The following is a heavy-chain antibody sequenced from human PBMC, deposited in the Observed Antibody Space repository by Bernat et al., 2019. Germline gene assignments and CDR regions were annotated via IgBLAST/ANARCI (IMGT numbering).Heavy chain of an antibody. CDR1: GGSISSSSYY. J-gene: IGHJ4*02. Sequence: QLQLQESGPGLVKPSETLSLTCTVSGGSISSSSYYWGWICQPPGKGLEWIGSIYYSGSTYYNPSLKSRVTISVDTSKNQFSLKLSSVTAADTAVYYCARWPPIAVAGKGLDYWGQGTLVTVSS. CDR3: ARWPPIAVAGKGLDY. V-gene: IGHV4-39*01. CDR2: IYYSGST. D-gene: IGHD6-19*01.